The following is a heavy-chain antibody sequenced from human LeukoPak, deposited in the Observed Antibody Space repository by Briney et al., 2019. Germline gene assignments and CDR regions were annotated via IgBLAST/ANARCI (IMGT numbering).Heavy chain of an antibody. Sequence: GGSLRLSCAASGFSFSSYSINWVRQAPGKGLEWVSYISGDGNAKHYTDSVKGRFTISRDNAKNALYLQMNSLRAEDAAVYFCAGDYVYAFDSWGQGTLVTVSS. CDR1: GFSFSSYS. D-gene: IGHD2/OR15-2a*01. CDR2: ISGDGNAK. CDR3: AGDYVYAFDS. V-gene: IGHV3-48*01. J-gene: IGHJ4*02.